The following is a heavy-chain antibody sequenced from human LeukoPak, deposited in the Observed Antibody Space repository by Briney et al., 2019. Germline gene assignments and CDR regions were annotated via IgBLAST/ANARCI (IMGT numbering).Heavy chain of an antibody. J-gene: IGHJ4*02. Sequence: GASVKVSCKASGYTFTSYSLHWVRQAPGKGLEWMGGFDPEDGETIYAQKFQGRVTMTEDTSTDTAYMELSSLRSEDTAVYYCATDMSSSWYGLDYWGQGTLVTVSS. CDR2: FDPEDGET. V-gene: IGHV1-24*01. D-gene: IGHD6-13*01. CDR1: GYTFTSYS. CDR3: ATDMSSSWYGLDY.